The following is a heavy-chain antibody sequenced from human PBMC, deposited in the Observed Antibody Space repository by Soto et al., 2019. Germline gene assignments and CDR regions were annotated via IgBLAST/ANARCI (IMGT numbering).Heavy chain of an antibody. Sequence: PGGSLRLSCAVSGFSFSNYGIHWVRQAPGKGLEWVAVISSDGSDKYYADSVKGRFTISRDNSKTTLDLQMNSLRAEDTAVYYCAKDLMNYYGSWFDPWGQGTLVTVSS. CDR1: GFSFSNYG. J-gene: IGHJ5*02. CDR3: AKDLMNYYGSWFDP. V-gene: IGHV3-30*18. D-gene: IGHD3-10*01. CDR2: ISSDGSDK.